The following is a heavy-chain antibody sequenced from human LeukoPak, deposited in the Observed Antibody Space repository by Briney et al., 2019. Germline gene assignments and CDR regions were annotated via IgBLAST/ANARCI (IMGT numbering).Heavy chain of an antibody. Sequence: GGSQGLSCAASGFTFSSYAMSWVRQAPGKGLEWVSAISGSGGSTYYADSVKGRFTISRDNSKNTLYLQMNSLRAEDTAVHYCAKDHVLAPWTPFDYWGQGTLVTVSS. CDR1: GFTFSSYA. D-gene: IGHD3-10*02. CDR2: ISGSGGST. V-gene: IGHV3-23*01. CDR3: AKDHVLAPWTPFDY. J-gene: IGHJ4*02.